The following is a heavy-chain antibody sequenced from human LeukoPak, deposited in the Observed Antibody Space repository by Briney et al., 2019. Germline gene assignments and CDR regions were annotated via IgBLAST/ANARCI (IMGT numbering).Heavy chain of an antibody. D-gene: IGHD3-10*01. CDR2: IYTSGST. CDR1: GGSIIDYY. CDR3: ARDRNYGSRNLFDY. V-gene: IGHV4-4*07. Sequence: SETLSLTCTVSGGSIIDYYWSWIRQSAGKGLEWIGRIYTSGSTNYNPSLKSRVTMSVDTSKNQFSLKLTSVTAADTAVYYCARDRNYGSRNLFDYWGQGALVTVPS. J-gene: IGHJ4*02.